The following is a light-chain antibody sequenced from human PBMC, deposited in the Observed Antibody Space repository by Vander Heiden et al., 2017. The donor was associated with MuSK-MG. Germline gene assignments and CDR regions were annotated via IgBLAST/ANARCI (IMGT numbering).Light chain of an antibody. J-gene: IGLJ2*01. CDR2: DDS. Sequence: SYVLPQPPSVSVAPGQTARITCGGNNIGSKSVHWYQQKPGQAPLLVVYDDSDRPSGIPERFSGSNSGNTATLTISRVEAGDEADYYCQVWDSSSDPVVFGGGTKLTVL. CDR3: QVWDSSSDPVV. CDR1: NIGSKS. V-gene: IGLV3-21*02.